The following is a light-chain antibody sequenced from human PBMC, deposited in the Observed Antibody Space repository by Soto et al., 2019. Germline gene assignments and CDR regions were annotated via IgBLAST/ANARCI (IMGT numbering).Light chain of an antibody. CDR3: QQYNNWLIT. CDR1: QSVSSY. CDR2: EAP. Sequence: EILLTQSPATLSLSPGERATLSCRASQSVSSYLAWYQQKPGQAPRLLIYEAPNRXTGIPARFSGSGSGTDFTLTISRLQSEDFAVYYCQQYNNWLITFGQGTRLEIK. J-gene: IGKJ5*01. V-gene: IGKV3-11*01.